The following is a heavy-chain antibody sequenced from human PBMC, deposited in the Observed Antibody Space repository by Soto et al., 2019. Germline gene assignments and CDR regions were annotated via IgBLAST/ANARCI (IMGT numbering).Heavy chain of an antibody. CDR3: ARDKGSSGWYIADYLDY. Sequence: GASVKVSCKASGYTFTRYCMHLVRQAPGQGLEWMGIINPSGGSTSYAQKFQGRVTMTRDTSTSTVYMELSSLRSEDTAVYYCARDKGSSGWYIADYLDYWCQGTLVTVSS. CDR1: GYTFTRYC. D-gene: IGHD6-19*01. J-gene: IGHJ4*02. V-gene: IGHV1-46*01. CDR2: INPSGGST.